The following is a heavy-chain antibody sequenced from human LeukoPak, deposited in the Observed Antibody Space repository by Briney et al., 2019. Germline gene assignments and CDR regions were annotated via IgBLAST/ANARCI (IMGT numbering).Heavy chain of an antibody. CDR2: IYYSGST. D-gene: IGHD4-17*01. J-gene: IGHJ4*02. CDR1: GGSISSYY. V-gene: IGHV4-59*01. CDR3: ARVDYGDYVFDY. Sequence: SETLSLTCTVSGGSISSYYWSWIRQPPGKGLAWIGYIYYSGSTNYNPSLKSRVTISVDTSKNQFSLKLSSVTAADTAVYYCARVDYGDYVFDYWGQGTLVTVSS.